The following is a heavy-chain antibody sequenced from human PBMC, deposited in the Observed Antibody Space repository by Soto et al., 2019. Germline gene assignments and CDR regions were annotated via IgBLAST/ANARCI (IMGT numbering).Heavy chain of an antibody. CDR2: VYYSGST. Sequence: PSETLSLTCTVSGGSISSGDYSWSWIRQPPGKGLEWIGYVYYSGSTYYNPSLKSRITISVDTSKNQFSLKLSSVTAADTAVYFCARGRNHYDSSGHYFDYWGQGTLVTVSS. J-gene: IGHJ4*02. CDR1: GGSISSGDYS. D-gene: IGHD3-22*01. V-gene: IGHV4-30-4*01. CDR3: ARGRNHYDSSGHYFDY.